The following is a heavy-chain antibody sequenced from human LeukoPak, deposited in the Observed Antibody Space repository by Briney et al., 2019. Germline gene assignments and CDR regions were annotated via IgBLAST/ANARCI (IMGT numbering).Heavy chain of an antibody. V-gene: IGHV4-30-4*08. Sequence: SETLSLTCAVYGGTFSSYYWSWIRQPPGKGLEWIGYIYYSGSTYYNPSLKSRVTISVDTSKNQFSLKLSSVTAADTAVYYCAREGSRVWANYFDYWGQGTLVTVSS. CDR3: AREGSRVWANYFDY. CDR2: IYYSGST. CDR1: GGTFSSYY. J-gene: IGHJ4*02. D-gene: IGHD6-19*01.